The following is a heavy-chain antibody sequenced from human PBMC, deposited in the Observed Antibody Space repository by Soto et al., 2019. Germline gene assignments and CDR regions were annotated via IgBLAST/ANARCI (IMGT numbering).Heavy chain of an antibody. V-gene: IGHV3-15*07. Sequence: PGGSMRVSSTAADCNFRNAGRNWVSKTTGKGLEWVGRIKSKTDGGTTDFAASVKGRFAISRDDSKNMVYLQMNSLKTEDTAVYYCTTDSYTTIVIIRFDYWGHGTLVTVSS. J-gene: IGHJ4*01. CDR2: IKSKTDGGTT. CDR1: DCNFRNAG. D-gene: IGHD3-16*02. CDR3: TTDSYTTIVIIRFDY.